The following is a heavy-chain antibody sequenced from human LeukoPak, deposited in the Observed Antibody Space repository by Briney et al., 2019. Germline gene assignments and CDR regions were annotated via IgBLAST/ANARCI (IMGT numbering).Heavy chain of an antibody. V-gene: IGHV1-46*01. J-gene: IGHJ4*02. CDR2: INPSGGST. Sequence: ASVKVSCKASGYTFTSCYMHWVRQAPGQGLEWMGIINPSGGSTSYAQRFQGRVTMTRETSTSTVYMELSNLKSDDTAVYYCARDVASSGYYWDWGQGTLVTVSS. D-gene: IGHD3-22*01. CDR1: GYTFTSCY. CDR3: ARDVASSGYYWD.